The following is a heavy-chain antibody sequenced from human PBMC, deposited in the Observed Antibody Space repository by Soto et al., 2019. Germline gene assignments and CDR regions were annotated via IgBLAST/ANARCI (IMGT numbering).Heavy chain of an antibody. CDR1: GFTFSSYG. D-gene: IGHD3-10*01. CDR2: ISYDGSNK. V-gene: IGHV3-30*18. J-gene: IGHJ5*02. Sequence: PGGSLRLSCAASGFTFSSYGMHWVRQAPGKGLEWVAVISYDGSNKYYADSVKGRFTISRDNSKNTLYLQMNSLRAEDTAVYYCAKDRWFGELSAWGQGTLVTVSS. CDR3: AKDRWFGELSA.